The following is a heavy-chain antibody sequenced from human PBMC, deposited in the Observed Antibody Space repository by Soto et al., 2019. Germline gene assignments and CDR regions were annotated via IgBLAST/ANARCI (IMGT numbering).Heavy chain of an antibody. CDR2: ISGSGGST. D-gene: IGHD3-10*01. V-gene: IGHV3-23*01. CDR1: GFTFSSYA. J-gene: IGHJ4*02. Sequence: EVQLLESGGGLVQPGASLRLSCAASGFTFSSYAMSWVRQAPGKGLEWVSAISGSGGSTYYADSVKGRFTISRDNSKNTLYLQMNSLRAEDTAVYYCAKVQYYGSGSYYGDFDYWGQGTLVTVSS. CDR3: AKVQYYGSGSYYGDFDY.